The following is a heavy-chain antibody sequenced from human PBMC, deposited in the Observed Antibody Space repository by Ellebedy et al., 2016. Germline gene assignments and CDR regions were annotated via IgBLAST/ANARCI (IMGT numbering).Heavy chain of an antibody. D-gene: IGHD2/OR15-2a*01. CDR3: ARLSRSAGY. J-gene: IGHJ4*02. V-gene: IGHV4-59*01. CDR2: MYSTRTT. CDR1: GGSINSYY. Sequence: SETLSLTXTVSGGSINSYYWSWIRQAPGKGLEWIGYMYSTRTTNYNPAFESRVTISVDTSKNQFSLKLTSVTTADTAVYYCARLSRSAGYWGQGTLVTISS.